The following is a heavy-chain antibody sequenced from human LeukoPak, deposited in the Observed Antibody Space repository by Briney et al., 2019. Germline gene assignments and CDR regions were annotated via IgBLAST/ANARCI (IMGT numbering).Heavy chain of an antibody. CDR1: GFTFSDYY. V-gene: IGHV3-11*01. Sequence: GGSLRLSCAASGFTFSDYYMSWIRQAPGKGLEWVSYISSSGSTIYYADSVKGRFTISRDNAKNSLYLQMNSLRAEDTAVYYCARVPAAPTYYFDYWGQGTLVTVSS. J-gene: IGHJ4*02. CDR3: ARVPAAPTYYFDY. CDR2: ISSSGSTI. D-gene: IGHD6-6*01.